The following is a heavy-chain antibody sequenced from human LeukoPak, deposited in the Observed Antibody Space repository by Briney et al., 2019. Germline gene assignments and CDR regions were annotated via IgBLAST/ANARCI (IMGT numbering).Heavy chain of an antibody. J-gene: IGHJ4*02. Sequence: GGSLRLSCAASGFTFSSYSMKWVRQAPGKGLEWVSSISSNGSCTYYADSVKGRFTISRDHAKNSLYLQMNSLRAEDTAVYYCARDISAAAGTFRTYWGQGTLVTVSS. V-gene: IGHV3-21*01. CDR2: ISSNGSCT. D-gene: IGHD6-13*01. CDR1: GFTFSSYS. CDR3: ARDISAAAGTFRTY.